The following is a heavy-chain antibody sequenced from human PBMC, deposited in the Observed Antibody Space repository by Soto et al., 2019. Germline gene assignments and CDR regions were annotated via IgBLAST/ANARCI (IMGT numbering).Heavy chain of an antibody. V-gene: IGHV5-10-1*01. J-gene: IGHJ6*02. CDR1: GYTFTTYW. Sequence: GESLKISFKGSGYTFTTYWINWVRQMPGKGLEWMGRIDPSDSYTKYSPSFQGHVITSADKSISTAYLHWSGLKASDTAIYYCARSFDSSSTYGMDVWGQGTTVTVSS. CDR2: IDPSDSYT. D-gene: IGHD2-2*01. CDR3: ARSFDSSSTYGMDV.